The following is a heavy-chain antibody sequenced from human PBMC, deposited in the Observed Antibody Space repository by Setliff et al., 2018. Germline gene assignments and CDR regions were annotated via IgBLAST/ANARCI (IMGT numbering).Heavy chain of an antibody. D-gene: IGHD3-3*01. J-gene: IGHJ6*03. Sequence: SETLSLTCAVSGFSISSGYYWGWIRQPPGKGLEWIVNIHHSGKAYYNPSLKSRVTMSVDTSKNHVSLKLTSVTAADTAVYYCARMSGFQYMDVWGKGTTVTVSS. CDR1: GFSISSGYY. CDR3: ARMSGFQYMDV. V-gene: IGHV4-38-2*01. CDR2: IHHSGKA.